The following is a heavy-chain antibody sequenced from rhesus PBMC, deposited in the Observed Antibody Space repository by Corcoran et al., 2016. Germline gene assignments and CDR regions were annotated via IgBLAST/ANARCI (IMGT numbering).Heavy chain of an antibody. J-gene: IGHJ6*01. CDR1: GGSVSSSNW. V-gene: IGHV4-65*01. Sequence: QVQLQESGPGLVKPSETLSLTCAVPGGSVSSSNWWSWIRQPPGKGLEGIGYISGSSGSTYYNPPLKSRVTISTDTSKNQFSLKRSSVTAADTAVYYCAGAAATVNYGLDSWGQGVVVTVSS. CDR3: AGAAATVNYGLDS. D-gene: IGHD5-12*01. CDR2: ISGSSGST.